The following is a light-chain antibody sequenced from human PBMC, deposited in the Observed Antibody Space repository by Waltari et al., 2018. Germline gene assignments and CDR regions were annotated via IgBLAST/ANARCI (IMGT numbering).Light chain of an antibody. Sequence: DIQMTQSSSSLSASVGDRVTITCQASQDIRHFLNWYQQKPGKAPNLLIYDSSNLETGVPSRFSGSGSGTDFTLTISTLQPEDIGTYYCQHYDNFPLARTFGQGTKVEIK. CDR3: QHYDNFPLART. J-gene: IGKJ1*01. CDR2: DSS. CDR1: QDIRHF. V-gene: IGKV1-33*01.